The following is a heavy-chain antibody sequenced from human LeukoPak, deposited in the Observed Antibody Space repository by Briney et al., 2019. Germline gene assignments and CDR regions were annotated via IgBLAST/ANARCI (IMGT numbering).Heavy chain of an antibody. J-gene: IGHJ3*02. CDR2: ISGSGGST. D-gene: IGHD2-2*01. V-gene: IGHV3-23*01. Sequence: GGSLRLSCAASGFTFSSYAMSWVRQAPGKGLEWVSAISGSGGSTYYADSVKGRFTISRDNSKNTLYLQMNSLRAEDTAVYYCARRYCSSTSCYPGDAFDIWGQGTMVTVSS. CDR3: ARRYCSSTSCYPGDAFDI. CDR1: GFTFSSYA.